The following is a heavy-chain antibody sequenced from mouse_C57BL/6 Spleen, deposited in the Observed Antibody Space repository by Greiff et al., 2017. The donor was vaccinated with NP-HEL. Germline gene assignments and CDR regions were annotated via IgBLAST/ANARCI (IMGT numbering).Heavy chain of an antibody. CDR1: GFTFSDYG. V-gene: IGHV5-17*01. Sequence: EVQLVESGGGLVKPGGSLKLSCAASGFTFSDYGMHWVRQAPEKGLEWVAYISSGSSTIYYADTVKGRFTISRDNAKNTLFLQMASLRSEDTAMYYCASNYYGSSYVDWYFDVWGTGTTVTVSS. D-gene: IGHD1-1*01. CDR3: ASNYYGSSYVDWYFDV. CDR2: ISSGSSTI. J-gene: IGHJ1*03.